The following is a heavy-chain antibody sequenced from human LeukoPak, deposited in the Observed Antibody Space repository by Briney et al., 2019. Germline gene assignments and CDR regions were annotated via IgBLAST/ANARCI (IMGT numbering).Heavy chain of an antibody. CDR3: ARQGEWLFLDY. CDR2: IYYSGST. CDR1: GGSISSGGYY. J-gene: IGHJ4*02. D-gene: IGHD3-3*01. Sequence: PSETLSLTCTVSGGSISSGGYYWSWIRQHPGKGLEWIGSIYYSGSTYYNPSLKSRVTISVDTSKNQFSLKLSSVTAADTAVYYCARQGEWLFLDYWGQGTLVTVSS. V-gene: IGHV4-39*01.